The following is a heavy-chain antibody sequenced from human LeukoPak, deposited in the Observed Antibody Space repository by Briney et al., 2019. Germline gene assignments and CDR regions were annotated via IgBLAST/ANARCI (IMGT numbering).Heavy chain of an antibody. CDR1: GFTFSNFG. J-gene: IGHJ4*02. CDR2: ISGSGDST. V-gene: IGHV3-23*01. CDR3: AKVFFMDY. Sequence: SGGSLRLSCAASGFTFSNFGMSWVRQAPGKGLEWVSAISGSGDSTNYADSVKGRFTISRDNSKNTLYLQMNSLRAEDTAVYYCAKVFFMDYWGQGTLVTVSS. D-gene: IGHD2-8*01.